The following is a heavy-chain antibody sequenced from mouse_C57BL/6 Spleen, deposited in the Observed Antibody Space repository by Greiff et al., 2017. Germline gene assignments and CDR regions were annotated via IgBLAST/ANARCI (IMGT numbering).Heavy chain of an antibody. CDR3: ARLETGNY. V-gene: IGHV1-69*01. CDR1: GYTFTSYW. J-gene: IGHJ2*01. Sequence: QVQLQQPGAELVMPGASVKLSCKASGYTFTSYWMHWVKQRPGQGLEWIGEIDPSDSYTNYNQKFKGKSTLTVDKSSSTAYMQLSSLTSEDSAVYYCARLETGNYWGQGTTRTVSS. CDR2: IDPSDSYT. D-gene: IGHD4-1*01.